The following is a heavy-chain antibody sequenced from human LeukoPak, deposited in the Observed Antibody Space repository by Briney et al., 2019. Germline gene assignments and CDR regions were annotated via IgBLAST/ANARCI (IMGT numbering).Heavy chain of an antibody. V-gene: IGHV3-21*01. J-gene: IGHJ6*02. CDR1: GFTFSSYS. Sequence: KTGGSLRLSRAASGFTFSSYSMNWVRQAPGKGLEWVSSISSSSSYIYYADSVKGRFTISRDNAKNSLYLQMNSLRAEDTAVYYCARHGVYYGMDVWGQGTTVTVSS. CDR3: ARHGVYYGMDV. D-gene: IGHD3-10*01. CDR2: ISSSSSYI.